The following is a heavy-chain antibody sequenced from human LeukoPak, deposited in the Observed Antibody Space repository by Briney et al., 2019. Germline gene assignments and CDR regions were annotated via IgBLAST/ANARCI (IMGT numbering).Heavy chain of an antibody. V-gene: IGHV1-69*13. CDR3: ASPGSGYVWNFDY. CDR1: GYTFTSYG. CDR2: IIPIFGTA. J-gene: IGHJ4*02. D-gene: IGHD3-3*01. Sequence: GASVKVSCKASGYTFTSYGISWVRQAPGQGLEWMGGIIPIFGTANYAQKFQGRVTITADESTSTAYIELSSLRSEDTAVYYCASPGSGYVWNFDYWGQGTLVTVSS.